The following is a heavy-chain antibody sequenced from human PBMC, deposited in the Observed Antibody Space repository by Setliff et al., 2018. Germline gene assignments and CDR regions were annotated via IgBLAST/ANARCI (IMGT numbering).Heavy chain of an antibody. CDR3: ARAVVGYGDHSHRGLDV. Sequence: SVKVSCKASGGTFSSYAISWVRQAPGQGLEWMGGIIPILGIANYAQKFQGRVTMTRDTSTSTVYMELSSLRSEDTAFYYCARAVVGYGDHSHRGLDVWGQGTTVTVSS. CDR2: IIPILGIA. V-gene: IGHV1-69*10. CDR1: GGTFSSYA. D-gene: IGHD4-17*01. J-gene: IGHJ6*02.